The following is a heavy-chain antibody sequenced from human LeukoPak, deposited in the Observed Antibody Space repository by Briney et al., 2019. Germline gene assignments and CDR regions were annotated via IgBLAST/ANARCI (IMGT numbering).Heavy chain of an antibody. V-gene: IGHV3-21*01. J-gene: IGHJ6*03. Sequence: GGSLRLSCAASGFTFSSYSMNWVRQAPGKGLEWVSSISSSSGYIYYADSVKGRFTISRDNAKNSLYLQMNSLRAEDTAVYYCARRLDYYYYMDVWGKGTTVTVSS. CDR1: GFTFSSYS. CDR2: ISSSSGYI. CDR3: ARRLDYYYYMDV.